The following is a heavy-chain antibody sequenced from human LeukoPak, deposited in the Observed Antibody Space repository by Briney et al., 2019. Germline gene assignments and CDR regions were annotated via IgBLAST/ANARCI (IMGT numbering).Heavy chain of an antibody. J-gene: IGHJ5*02. CDR1: GYTFTSYA. CDR2: INAGNGNT. V-gene: IGHV1-3*01. Sequence: ASVKVSCKASGYTFTSYAMHWVRQAPGQRLEWMGWINAGNGNTKYSQKFQGRVTITRDTSASTAYMELSSLRSEDTAVYYCARSFSSGRYFSWFDPWGQGTLVTVSS. D-gene: IGHD3-10*01. CDR3: ARSFSSGRYFSWFDP.